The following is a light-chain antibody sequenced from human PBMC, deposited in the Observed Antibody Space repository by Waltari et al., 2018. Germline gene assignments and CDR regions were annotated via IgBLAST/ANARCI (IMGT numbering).Light chain of an antibody. CDR2: EDD. CDR1: SGSIARNY. Sequence: NFILTQPHSVSESPGKTVTISCTRSSGSIARNYVPWYQQRPGRAPTTVIYEDDQRPSGVPDRFSGSIDSSSNSASLTISGLKTEDEADYYCQSYDTNVVFGGGTKLTVL. CDR3: QSYDTNVV. J-gene: IGLJ2*01. V-gene: IGLV6-57*03.